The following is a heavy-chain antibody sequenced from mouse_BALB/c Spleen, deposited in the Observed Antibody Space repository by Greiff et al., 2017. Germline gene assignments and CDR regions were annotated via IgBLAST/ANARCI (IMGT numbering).Heavy chain of an antibody. J-gene: IGHJ2*01. CDR1: GFTFSDYG. D-gene: IGHD4-1*01. CDR2: ISNLAYSI. CDR3: ARKLDYYFDY. V-gene: IGHV5-15*02. Sequence: DVMLVESGGGLVQPGGSRKLSCAASGFTFSDYGMAWVRQAPGKGPEWVAFISNLAYSIYYADTVTGRFTISRENAKNTLYLEMSSLRSEDTAMYYCARKLDYYFDYWGQGTTLTVSS.